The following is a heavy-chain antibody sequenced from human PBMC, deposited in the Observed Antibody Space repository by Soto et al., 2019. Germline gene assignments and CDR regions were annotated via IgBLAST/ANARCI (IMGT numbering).Heavy chain of an antibody. J-gene: IGHJ4*02. CDR2: IFWNDER. Sequence: QVTLKESGPVLVKPTETLTLTCTVSGFSLSKAIMGVNWIRQPPGKALEWPAHIFWNDERCYNTSMKSRLTISSDTSKSQVVVTMSNVDPVDTGTYFCARALREGLTIYDFDSWGQGTLGTVSS. CDR1: GFSLSKAIMG. D-gene: IGHD1-26*01. V-gene: IGHV2-26*01. CDR3: ARALREGLTIYDFDS.